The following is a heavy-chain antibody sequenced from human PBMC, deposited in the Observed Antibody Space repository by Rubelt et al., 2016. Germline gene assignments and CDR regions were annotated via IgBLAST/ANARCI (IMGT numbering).Heavy chain of an antibody. V-gene: IGHV3-23*01. CDR2: VSASGRGT. J-gene: IGHJ4*02. CDR1: GFTFSYD. D-gene: IGHD1-14*01. Sequence: EVQVLESGGGLVQPGGSLRLSCSASGFTFSYDVSWVRQAPGKGLEWVSDVSASGRGTFYADSVKGRFTISRDNAKDLVFLDMESLRAEDTAIYYCAKKISPVPGTFTLDSWGQGTQVTVSS. CDR3: AKKISPVPGTFTLDS.